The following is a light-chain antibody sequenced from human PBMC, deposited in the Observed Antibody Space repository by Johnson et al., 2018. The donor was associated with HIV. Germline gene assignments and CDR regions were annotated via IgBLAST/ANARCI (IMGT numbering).Light chain of an antibody. CDR1: SSNIANNT. CDR3: AAWDDSLNEYV. V-gene: IGLV1-44*01. J-gene: IGLJ1*01. CDR2: GNV. Sequence: SVLTQPPSASGTPGQRVTISCSGSSSNIANNTVNWYQHFPGTAPKLLMYGNVKRPSGIPDRFTGSKSGTSASLAISGLQAEDEADYYCAAWDDSLNEYVFGTGTKGTVL.